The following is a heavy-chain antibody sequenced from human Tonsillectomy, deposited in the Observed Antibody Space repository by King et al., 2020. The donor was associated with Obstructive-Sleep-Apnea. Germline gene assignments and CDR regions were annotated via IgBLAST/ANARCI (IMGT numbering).Heavy chain of an antibody. CDR1: GYTFTGYY. CDR3: ARDLNPSIDG. CDR2: INPSGGRT. Sequence: QLVQSGAEVKKPGASVKVSCKASGYTFTGYYIHWVRQAPGQGLEWMGIINPSGGRTNYALKFQGRVTITRDTSTSTVYMELSSLRSEDTAVYYCARDLNPSIDGWGHGTTVTVS. V-gene: IGHV1-46*01. J-gene: IGHJ6*02.